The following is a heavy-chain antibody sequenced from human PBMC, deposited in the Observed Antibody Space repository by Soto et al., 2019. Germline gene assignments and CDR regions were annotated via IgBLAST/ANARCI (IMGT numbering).Heavy chain of an antibody. CDR3: VKFLVDWGGDCSFFYS. Sequence: PGGSLRLSCAASGFTFSSYGMHWVRQAPGKGLEWVAVISYDGSNKYYADSVKGRFTISRDNSKNTLYLQMNSLRAEDTAVYYCVKFLVDWGGDCSFFYSGAQGTLVTVS. CDR1: GFTFSSYG. D-gene: IGHD2-21*01. J-gene: IGHJ4*02. CDR2: ISYDGSNK. V-gene: IGHV3-30*18.